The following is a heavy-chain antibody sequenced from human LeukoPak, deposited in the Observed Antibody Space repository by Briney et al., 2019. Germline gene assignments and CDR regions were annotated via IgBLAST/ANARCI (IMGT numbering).Heavy chain of an antibody. Sequence: SETLSLTCTVSGGSISSHYWSWIRQPPGKGLEWIGYFYNSENTNYNPSLMSRVTISVDPSKNRFSLKLSSVTAADTAVYFCARGGLAIDSWGQGTLVTVSS. CDR2: FYNSENT. CDR3: ARGGLAIDS. J-gene: IGHJ4*02. D-gene: IGHD3-16*01. V-gene: IGHV4-59*11. CDR1: GGSISSHY.